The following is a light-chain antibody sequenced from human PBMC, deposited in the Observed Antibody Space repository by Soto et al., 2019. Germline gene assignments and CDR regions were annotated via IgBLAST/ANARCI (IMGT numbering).Light chain of an antibody. J-gene: IGLJ2*01. Sequence: QSVLTQSSSASASLGSSVKLTCTLSSGHSSYIIAWHQQQPGKAPRYLMKLEGSGSYNKGSGVPDRISGSSSGADRYLTISNLQSEDEADYYCETWDSNTLVFGGGTQLTVL. V-gene: IGLV4-60*03. CDR3: ETWDSNTLV. CDR1: SGHSSYI. CDR2: LEGSGSY.